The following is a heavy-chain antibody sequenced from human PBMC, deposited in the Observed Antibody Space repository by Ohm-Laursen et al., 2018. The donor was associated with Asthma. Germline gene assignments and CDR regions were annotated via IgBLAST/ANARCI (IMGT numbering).Heavy chain of an antibody. CDR1: GFGFKHVW. J-gene: IGHJ4*02. D-gene: IGHD3-3*01. V-gene: IGHV3-15*01. CDR2: IKTIYFGVTT. Sequence: GSLRLSCAASGFGFKHVWMSWVRQAPGRGLEWVGRIKTIYFGVTTDYAAPVEGRFTISRDDSKDTLYLQMNSLRIEDTAVYFCATDDFWSGHPTVGWGQGTLVTVSS. CDR3: ATDDFWSGHPTVG.